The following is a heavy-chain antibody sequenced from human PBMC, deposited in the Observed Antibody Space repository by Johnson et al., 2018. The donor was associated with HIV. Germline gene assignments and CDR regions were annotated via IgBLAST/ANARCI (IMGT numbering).Heavy chain of an antibody. D-gene: IGHD3-22*01. J-gene: IGHJ3*02. V-gene: IGHV3-11*01. CDR1: GFTVSSNY. CDR3: AKAYSAVVGDAFDI. CDR2: ISSTGNTL. Sequence: VQLVESGGGLVQPGGSLRLSCAASGFTVSSNYVSWVRQAPGKGLEWVSYISSTGNTLYYADSVKGRFTISRDNAKNSLYLQMNSLRAEDTAVYYCAKAYSAVVGDAFDIWGQGTMVTVSS.